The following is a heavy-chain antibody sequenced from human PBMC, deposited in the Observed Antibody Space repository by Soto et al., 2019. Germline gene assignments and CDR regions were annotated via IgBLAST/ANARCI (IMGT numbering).Heavy chain of an antibody. V-gene: IGHV1-69*12. CDR3: AVTMTNYYYYGMDV. CDR2: IIPIFGTA. D-gene: IGHD3-22*01. CDR1: GGTFSSYA. Sequence: QVQLAQSGAEVKKPGSSVKVSCKASGGTFSSYAISWVRQAPGQGLEWMGGIIPIFGTADYAQKFQGRVTITAGESTSTAYMELSSLRSEDTAVYYCAVTMTNYYYYGMDVWGQGTMVTVSS. J-gene: IGHJ6*02.